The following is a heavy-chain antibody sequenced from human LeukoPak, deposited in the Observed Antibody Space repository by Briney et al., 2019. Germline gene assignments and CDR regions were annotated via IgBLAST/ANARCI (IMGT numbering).Heavy chain of an antibody. Sequence: PGGSLRLSXAASGFTFSNYGMHWVRQAPGKGLEWVAFIRYDGSSKYYADSVKGRFTISRDNSKNTLYLQMNSLRVEDTAVYYCANDRDYSSSWPRYYFDYWGQGTLVTVSS. V-gene: IGHV3-30*02. J-gene: IGHJ4*02. CDR3: ANDRDYSSSWPRYYFDY. CDR2: IRYDGSSK. CDR1: GFTFSNYG. D-gene: IGHD6-13*01.